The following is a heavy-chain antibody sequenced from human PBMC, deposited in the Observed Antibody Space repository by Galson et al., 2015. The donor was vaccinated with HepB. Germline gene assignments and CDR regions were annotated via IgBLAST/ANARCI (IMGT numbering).Heavy chain of an antibody. CDR3: ARRSNYGYVY. CDR2: ISPGNSDT. J-gene: IGHJ4*02. V-gene: IGHV5-51*01. Sequence: QSGAEVKKPGESLKISCKGSGYTFSSYWIAWVRQIPGKGLEWMGIISPGNSDTRYSPSFQGQVTISADTSIMTAYLQWSSLKASDTAMYYCARRSNYGYVYWGQGTLVTVSS. CDR1: GYTFSSYW. D-gene: IGHD3-16*01.